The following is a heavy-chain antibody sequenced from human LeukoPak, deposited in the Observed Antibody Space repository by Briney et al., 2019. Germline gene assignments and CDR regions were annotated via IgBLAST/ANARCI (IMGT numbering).Heavy chain of an antibody. D-gene: IGHD2-8*01. CDR2: INPSGSST. V-gene: IGHV1-46*01. CDR1: GYTFTNYY. Sequence: ASVKVSSKASGYTFTNYYIHWVRQAPGQGLERMGIINPSGSSTSYAQKFQGRVTMTRDTSTSTVYMELSSLRSEDTAVYYCAGGTTNTKGAFDMWGQGTMVTVSS. CDR3: AGGTTNTKGAFDM. J-gene: IGHJ3*02.